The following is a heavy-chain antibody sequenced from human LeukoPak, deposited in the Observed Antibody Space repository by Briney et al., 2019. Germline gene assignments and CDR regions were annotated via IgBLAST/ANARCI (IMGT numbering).Heavy chain of an antibody. Sequence: ASVKVSCKASGYTFTSYGISWVRQAPGQGHEWMGWISAYNGNTNYAQKLQGRVTMTTDTSTSTAYMELRSLRSDDTAVYYCARDPFTTRYVERVMDVWGKGTTVTVSS. V-gene: IGHV1-18*01. CDR3: ARDPFTTRYVERVMDV. CDR2: ISAYNGNT. D-gene: IGHD2/OR15-2a*01. CDR1: GYTFTSYG. J-gene: IGHJ6*04.